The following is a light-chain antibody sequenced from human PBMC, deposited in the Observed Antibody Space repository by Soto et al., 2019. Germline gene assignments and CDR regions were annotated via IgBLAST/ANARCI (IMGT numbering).Light chain of an antibody. V-gene: IGLV1-47*02. CDR3: AAWDASRSGNV. Sequence: QSVLTQPPSASGTPGQRVTISCSGSSSSIGTNSVYWYQQRPGKAPKLLIYSNNRRPSGVPDRFSGAKSGTSDSLAMSGLRAEDEADYYCAAWDASRSGNVFGTGTKLTVL. J-gene: IGLJ1*01. CDR2: SNN. CDR1: SSSIGTNS.